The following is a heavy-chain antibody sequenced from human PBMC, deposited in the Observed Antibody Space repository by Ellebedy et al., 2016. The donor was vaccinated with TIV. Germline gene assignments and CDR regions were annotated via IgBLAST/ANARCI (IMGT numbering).Heavy chain of an antibody. CDR3: ARDQLQHASNWNCGLDV. CDR1: GFTFSSYG. CDR2: ISYDESSK. J-gene: IGHJ6*02. D-gene: IGHD1-1*01. Sequence: GGSLRLXCAASGFTFSSYGMHWVRQAPGKGLEWVAYISYDESSKSYADSVKGRFTISRDNSKNSLFLQMNSLRPEDSALYYCARDQLQHASNWNCGLDVWGQGTTVTVSS. V-gene: IGHV3-30*03.